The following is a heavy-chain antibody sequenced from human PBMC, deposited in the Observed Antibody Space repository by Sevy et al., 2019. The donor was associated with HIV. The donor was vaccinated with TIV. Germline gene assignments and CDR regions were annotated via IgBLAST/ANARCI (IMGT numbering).Heavy chain of an antibody. CDR1: GFTFSSYS. V-gene: IGHV3-21*01. D-gene: IGHD1-26*01. Sequence: GGSLRLSCAASGFTFSSYSMNWVRQAPGKGLEWVSSISSSSSYINYADSVKGRVTISRDNAKNSLYLQMNSLRAEDTAVYYCARDNRGGELHASDFDYWGQGTLVTVSS. CDR2: ISSSSSYI. CDR3: ARDNRGGELHASDFDY. J-gene: IGHJ4*02.